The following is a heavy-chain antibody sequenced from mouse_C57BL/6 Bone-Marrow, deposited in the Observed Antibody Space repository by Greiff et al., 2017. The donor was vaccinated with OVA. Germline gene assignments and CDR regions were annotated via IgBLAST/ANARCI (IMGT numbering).Heavy chain of an antibody. CDR1: GFTFSSYG. V-gene: IGHV5-6*02. CDR2: ISSGGSYT. J-gene: IGHJ2*01. D-gene: IGHD2-1*01. CDR3: ARRIYYGNWGFYFDY. Sequence: EVKLMESGGDLVKPGGSLKLSCAASGFTFSSYGMSWVRQTPDKRLEWVATISSGGSYTYYPDSVKGRFTISRDNAKNTLYLQMSSLKSENTAMYYCARRIYYGNWGFYFDYWGKGTTLTVSS.